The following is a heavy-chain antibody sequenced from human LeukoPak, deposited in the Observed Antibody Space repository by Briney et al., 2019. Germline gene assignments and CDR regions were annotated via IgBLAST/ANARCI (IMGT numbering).Heavy chain of an antibody. Sequence: SETLSLTCTVSGGSISSYFWNWIRQPPGKGLKWIGYIDSSGSTNSNPSLKSRVTISVDTSKNQFSLNLNSVTAADTAVYYCARGGMSTYYDSGGYYSYWGQGSLVTVSS. J-gene: IGHJ4*02. CDR1: GGSISSYF. V-gene: IGHV4-59*01. D-gene: IGHD3-22*01. CDR3: ARGGMSTYYDSGGYYSY. CDR2: IDSSGST.